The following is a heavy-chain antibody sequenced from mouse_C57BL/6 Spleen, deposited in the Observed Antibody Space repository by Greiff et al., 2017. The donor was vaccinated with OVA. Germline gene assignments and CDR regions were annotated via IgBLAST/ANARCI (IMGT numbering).Heavy chain of an antibody. D-gene: IGHD4-1*01. V-gene: IGHV5-17*01. CDR1: GFTFSDYG. CDR3: ARRPETGWYFDV. Sequence: EVMLVESGGGLVKPGGSLKLSCAASGFTFSDYGMHWVRQAPEKGLEWVAYISSGSSTIYYADTVKGRFTISRDNAKNTLFLQMTSLRSEDTAMYYCARRPETGWYFDVWGTGTTVTVSS. CDR2: ISSGSSTI. J-gene: IGHJ1*03.